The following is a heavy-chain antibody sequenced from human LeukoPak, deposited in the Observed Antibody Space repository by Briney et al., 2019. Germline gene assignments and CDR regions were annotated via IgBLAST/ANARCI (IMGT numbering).Heavy chain of an antibody. CDR2: IIPIFGTA. V-gene: IGHV1-69*06. J-gene: IGHJ4*02. D-gene: IGHD2-15*01. CDR1: GYTFTSYG. Sequence: ASVKVSCKASGYTFTSYGISWVRQAPGQGLEWMGGIIPIFGTANYAQKFQGRVTITADKSTSTAYMELSSLRSEDTAVYYCARASRPGYCSGGSCPFDYWGQGTLVTVSS. CDR3: ARASRPGYCSGGSCPFDY.